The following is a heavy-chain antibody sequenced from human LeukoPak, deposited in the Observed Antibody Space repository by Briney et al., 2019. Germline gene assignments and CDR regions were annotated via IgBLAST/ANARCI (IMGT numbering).Heavy chain of an antibody. D-gene: IGHD3-3*01. V-gene: IGHV3-74*01. Sequence: PGGSLRLSCAASGFTFSGYWMDWVRQAPGKGLVWVSRINSAGSITGYADSVKGRFTISRDNAKNTLYLEMSSLRAEDTAVYFCATDQGGLRYWGQGTLVTVSS. CDR1: GFTFSGYW. CDR2: INSAGSIT. CDR3: ATDQGGLRY. J-gene: IGHJ4*02.